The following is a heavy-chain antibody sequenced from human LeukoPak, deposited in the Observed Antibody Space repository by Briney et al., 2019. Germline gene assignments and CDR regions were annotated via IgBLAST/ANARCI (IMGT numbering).Heavy chain of an antibody. CDR3: ARHRHYGSGSYYRSSDYFDY. V-gene: IGHV4-34*01. J-gene: IGHJ4*02. CDR1: GGSFSGYY. Sequence: PSQTLSLTCAVYGGSFSGYYWSWIRQPPGKGLEWIGEINYSGSTNYNPSLKSRVTISVDTSKNQFSLNLSSVTAPDTAVYYCARHRHYGSGSYYRSSDYFDYWGQGTLVTVSS. CDR2: INYSGST. D-gene: IGHD3-10*01.